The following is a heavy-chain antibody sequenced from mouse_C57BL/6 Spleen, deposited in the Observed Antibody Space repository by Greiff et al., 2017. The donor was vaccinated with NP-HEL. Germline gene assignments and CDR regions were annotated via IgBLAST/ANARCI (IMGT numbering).Heavy chain of an antibody. CDR2: INYDGSST. CDR1: GFTFSDYY. Sequence: EVQLQESEGGLVQPGSSMKLSCTASGFTFSDYYMAWVRQVPEKGLEWVANINYDGSSTYYLDSLKSRFIISRDNAKNILYLQMSSLKSEDTATYYCARDWDVAYWGQGTLVTVSA. D-gene: IGHD4-1*01. CDR3: ARDWDVAY. J-gene: IGHJ3*01. V-gene: IGHV5-16*01.